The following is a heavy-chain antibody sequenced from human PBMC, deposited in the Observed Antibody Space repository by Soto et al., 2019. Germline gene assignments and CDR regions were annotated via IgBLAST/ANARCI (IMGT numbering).Heavy chain of an antibody. CDR3: ARQGPTHYFDY. CDR1: GGSISSSGYY. Sequence: SETLSLTCTVSGGSISSSGYYWGWIRQPPGKGLVWIGSFYYSGNTYYNPSLKSRVTISVDTSKNQFSLKLSSVTAADTAVYYCARQGPTHYFDYWGQGTLVTVSS. J-gene: IGHJ4*02. CDR2: FYYSGNT. V-gene: IGHV4-39*01.